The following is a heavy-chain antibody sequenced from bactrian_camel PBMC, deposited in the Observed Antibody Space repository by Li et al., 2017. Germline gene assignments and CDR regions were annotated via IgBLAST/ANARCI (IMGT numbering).Heavy chain of an antibody. CDR3: AARDSVFCVNPPQLDQYNI. D-gene: IGHD2*01. CDR2: IYYNRGGPT. CDR1: GYTYSSYC. Sequence: QLVESGGGSVQEGGSLKPSCEASGYTYSSYCMGWFRQAPGKEREGVASIYYNRGGPTFYADSVKGRLTISRDSANNTLYLQMNSLKPEDTAIYFCAARDSVFCVNPPQLDQYNIWGQGTQVTVS. J-gene: IGHJ4*01. V-gene: IGHV3S1*01.